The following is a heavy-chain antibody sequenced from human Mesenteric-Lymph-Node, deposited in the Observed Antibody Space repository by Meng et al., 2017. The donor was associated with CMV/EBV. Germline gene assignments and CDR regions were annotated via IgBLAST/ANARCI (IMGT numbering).Heavy chain of an antibody. CDR2: INPNSGGT. J-gene: IGHJ4*02. D-gene: IGHD6-13*01. V-gene: IGHV1-2*04. CDR3: AREYSSSWFDY. CDR1: GSTFTGNY. Sequence: SCKASGSTFTGNYMHWVRQAPGQGLEWMGWINPNSGGTNYAQKFQGWATMTRDTSISTAYMELTRLRSDDTAVYYCAREYSSSWFDYWGQGTLVTVSS.